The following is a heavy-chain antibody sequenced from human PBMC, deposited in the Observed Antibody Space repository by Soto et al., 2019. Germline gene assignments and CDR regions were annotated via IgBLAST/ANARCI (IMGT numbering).Heavy chain of an antibody. CDR3: ARDYGHDCSGGNCYFYF. V-gene: IGHV1-69*01. CDR2: IVPLFGTA. D-gene: IGHD2-15*01. CDR1: GGTFSRHA. J-gene: IGHJ4*02. Sequence: QVQLVQSGAEVKKPGSSVKVSCKASGGTFSRHAINWVRQAPGHGLQWVGGIVPLFGTANYAQKFQGRVTITADESTSTAHMELRSLRSEDTAVYYCARDYGHDCSGGNCYFYFWGQGTLVTVSS.